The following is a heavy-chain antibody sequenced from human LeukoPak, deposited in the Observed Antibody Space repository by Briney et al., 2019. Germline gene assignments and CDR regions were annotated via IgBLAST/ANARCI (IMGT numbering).Heavy chain of an antibody. CDR2: IYYSGST. CDR3: ARGEPDGFDP. CDR1: GGSISSYY. D-gene: IGHD1-26*01. V-gene: IGHV4-59*01. Sequence: TSETLSLTCTVSGGSISSYYWSWIRQPPGKGLEWIGYIYYSGSTNYNPSLKSRVTISVDTSKNQFSLKLSSVTAADTAVYYCARGEPDGFDPWGQGTLVTVSS. J-gene: IGHJ5*02.